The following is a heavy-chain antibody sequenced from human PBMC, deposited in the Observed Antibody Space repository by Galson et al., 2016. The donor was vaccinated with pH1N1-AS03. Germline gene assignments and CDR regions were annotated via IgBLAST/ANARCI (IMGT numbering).Heavy chain of an antibody. CDR1: GFSLPTSAVG. CDR2: IYWDDDK. Sequence: PALVKPTQTLTLTCTFSGFSLPTSAVGVVWIRQPPGKALEWLALIYWDDDKRYNSSLKSRLTITKDTSKNQVVLTMTNMDPVDAATYYCARTAGWLPDFWGQGTLVTVSS. D-gene: IGHD3-9*01. J-gene: IGHJ4*02. V-gene: IGHV2-5*02. CDR3: ARTAGWLPDF.